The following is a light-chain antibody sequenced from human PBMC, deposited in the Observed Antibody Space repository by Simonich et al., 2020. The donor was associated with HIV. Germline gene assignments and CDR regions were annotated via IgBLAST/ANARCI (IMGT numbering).Light chain of an antibody. J-gene: IGKJ4*01. CDR3: QQYNNRPLT. CDR1: QSVSRN. CDR2: SAS. Sequence: EIVMTQSPATLSVSPGERVTLSCRANQSVSRNLGWYQQKPGQATRLLIYSASTRATGIPAKFSGSWSGTEFTLTISSMQSEDIAVYYCQQYNNRPLTFGGGTKVEIK. V-gene: IGKV3-15*01.